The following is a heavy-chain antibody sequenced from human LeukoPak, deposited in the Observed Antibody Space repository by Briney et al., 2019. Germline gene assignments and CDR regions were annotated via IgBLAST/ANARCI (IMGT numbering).Heavy chain of an antibody. CDR3: ARGQRITMTD. Sequence: ASETLSLTCAVYGGSFSAYYWSWIRQPPGKGLEWIGEINHSGSTNYNPSLKSRVAISADTSRNQFSLRLSSVTAADTAVYYCARGQRITMTDWGQGTLVTVSS. V-gene: IGHV4-34*01. J-gene: IGHJ4*02. D-gene: IGHD3-22*01. CDR2: INHSGST. CDR1: GGSFSAYY.